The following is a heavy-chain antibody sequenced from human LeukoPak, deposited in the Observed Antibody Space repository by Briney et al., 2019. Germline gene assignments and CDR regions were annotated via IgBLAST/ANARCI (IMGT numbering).Heavy chain of an antibody. CDR3: AKDGQRPVGATTVFWFDP. J-gene: IGHJ5*02. V-gene: IGHV4-34*01. Sequence: SETLSLTCAVYGGSFSGYYWSWIRQPPGKGLELIGEINHCGSTNHNPSLKSRVTISVDTSKNQFSLKLSSVTAADTAVYYCAKDGQRPVGATTVFWFDPWGQGTLVTVSS. D-gene: IGHD1-26*01. CDR2: INHCGST. CDR1: GGSFSGYY.